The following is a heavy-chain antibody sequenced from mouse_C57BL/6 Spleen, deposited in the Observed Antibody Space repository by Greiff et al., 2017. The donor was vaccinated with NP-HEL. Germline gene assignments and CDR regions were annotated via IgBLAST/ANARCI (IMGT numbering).Heavy chain of an antibody. Sequence: VQGVESGPELVKPGASVKISCKASGYAFSSSWMNWVKQRPGKGLEWIGRIYPGDGDTNYNGKFKGKATLTADKSSSTAYMQLSSLTSEDSAVYFCARSPYDYDGGFAYWGQGTLVTVSA. CDR1: GYAFSSSW. CDR2: IYPGDGDT. J-gene: IGHJ3*01. D-gene: IGHD2-4*01. CDR3: ARSPYDYDGGFAY. V-gene: IGHV1-82*01.